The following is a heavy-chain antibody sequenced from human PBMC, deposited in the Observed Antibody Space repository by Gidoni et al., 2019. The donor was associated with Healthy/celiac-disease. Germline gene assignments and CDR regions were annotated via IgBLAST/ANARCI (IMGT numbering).Heavy chain of an antibody. CDR3: TKEKQLVHWYFDL. D-gene: IGHD6-6*01. V-gene: IGHV3-49*05. Sequence: EVQLVESGGGLVKPGRSLRLSCTASGFPFGDYDMSWFRQAPGKGLEWVGFIRSKPYGGTTEYAASVKGRFSISRDDSKSIAYLQMNSLKTEDTAVYYCTKEKQLVHWYFDLWGRGTLVTVSS. CDR2: IRSKPYGGTT. J-gene: IGHJ2*01. CDR1: GFPFGDYD.